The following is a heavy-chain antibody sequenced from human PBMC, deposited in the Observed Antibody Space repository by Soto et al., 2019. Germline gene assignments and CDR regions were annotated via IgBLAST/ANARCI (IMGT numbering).Heavy chain of an antibody. Sequence: QVQLVQSGAEVKKPGSSVKVSCKASGGTFSSYAISWVRQAPGQGLEWMGGIIPIFGTANYAQKFQGRVTITADQSTSTAFMELSSPRSADTAVYYCARREYSGYGPRRYFDPWGRGTLVTVSS. V-gene: IGHV1-69*12. J-gene: IGHJ2*01. CDR1: GGTFSSYA. CDR3: ARREYSGYGPRRYFDP. D-gene: IGHD5-12*01. CDR2: IIPIFGTA.